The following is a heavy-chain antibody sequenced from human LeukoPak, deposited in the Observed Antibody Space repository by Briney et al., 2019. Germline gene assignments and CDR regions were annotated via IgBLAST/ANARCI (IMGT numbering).Heavy chain of an antibody. Sequence: GGSLRLSCAASGFTFSNYAMSWVRQAPGMGLEWVSAISGSGGGTYYADSVKGRSTISRDNSKNTLYLQMNSLRAEDTAVYYCARDGVIERVMVYAIWAFDYWGQGTLVTVSS. CDR2: ISGSGGGT. CDR3: ARDGVIERVMVYAIWAFDY. J-gene: IGHJ4*02. D-gene: IGHD2-8*01. CDR1: GFTFSNYA. V-gene: IGHV3-23*01.